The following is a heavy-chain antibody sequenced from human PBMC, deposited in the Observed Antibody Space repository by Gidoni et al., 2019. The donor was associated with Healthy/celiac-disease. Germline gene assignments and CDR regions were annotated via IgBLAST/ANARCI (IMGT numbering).Heavy chain of an antibody. J-gene: IGHJ5*02. CDR3: ANGDDSSGGFDP. D-gene: IGHD3-22*01. V-gene: IGHV3-23*01. CDR2: ISGSGGST. CDR1: GFTFSSYA. Sequence: EVQLLESGGGLVQPGGSLRLSCAASGFTFSSYAMSWVRQAPGKGLEWVSAISGSGGSTYYADSVKGRFTISRDNSKNTLYLQMNSLRAEDTAVYYCANGDDSSGGFDPWGQGTLVTVSS.